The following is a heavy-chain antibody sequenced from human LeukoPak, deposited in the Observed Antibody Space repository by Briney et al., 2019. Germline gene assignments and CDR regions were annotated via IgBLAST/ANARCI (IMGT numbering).Heavy chain of an antibody. CDR2: ISGSGGST. V-gene: IGHV3-23*01. D-gene: IGHD3-9*01. CDR3: AKPVLRYFDWAPFDY. Sequence: PGGSLRLSCSASGSTFSSYAINWVRQAPGKGLEWVSAISGSGGSTYYADSVRGRFTISRDNSKNTLYLQMNSLRAEDTAVYYCAKPVLRYFDWAPFDYWGQGTLVTVSS. J-gene: IGHJ4*02. CDR1: GSTFSSYA.